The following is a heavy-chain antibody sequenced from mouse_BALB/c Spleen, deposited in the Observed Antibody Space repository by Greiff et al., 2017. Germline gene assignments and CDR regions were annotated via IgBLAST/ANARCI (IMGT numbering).Heavy chain of an antibody. Sequence: LQESGPELVKPGASVKMSCKASGYTFTSYVMHWVKQKPGQGLEWIGYINPYNDGTKYNEKFKGKATLTSDKSSSTAYMELSSLTSEDSAVYYCARDYDGYSDLYWGQGTLVTVSA. V-gene: IGHV1-14*01. D-gene: IGHD2-3*01. J-gene: IGHJ3*01. CDR2: INPYNDGT. CDR1: GYTFTSYV. CDR3: ARDYDGYSDLY.